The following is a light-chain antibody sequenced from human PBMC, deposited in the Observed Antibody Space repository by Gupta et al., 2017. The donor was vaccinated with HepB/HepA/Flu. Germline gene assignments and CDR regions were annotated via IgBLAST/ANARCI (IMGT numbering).Light chain of an antibody. Sequence: QSALTQPASVSGSPRQSITIPCSGTSGDVGAYNYVSWYQQYPGKAPKVIIYDVTARPSGVSDRFSGSKSGNTASLTISGLQAEDEADYYCCSYRSSNTLFVFGTGTKVTVL. CDR2: DVT. V-gene: IGLV2-14*03. J-gene: IGLJ1*01. CDR1: SGDVGAYNY. CDR3: CSYRSSNTLFV.